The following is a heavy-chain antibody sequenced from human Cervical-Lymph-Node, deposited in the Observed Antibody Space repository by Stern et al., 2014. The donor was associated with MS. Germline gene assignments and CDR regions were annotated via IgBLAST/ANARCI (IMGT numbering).Heavy chain of an antibody. CDR3: STFVVY. J-gene: IGHJ4*02. CDR2: SSKSGTNI. V-gene: IGHV3-11*01. Sequence: VQLVESGGGLVKPGGSLRLSCTASGSTFTDYYINWIRQAPGKGLEWISYSSKSGTNIFYADSVKGRFTISRDNVKNSVYLEMNSLRAEDTAVYYCSTFVVYWGQGTLVTVSS. CDR1: GSTFTDYY.